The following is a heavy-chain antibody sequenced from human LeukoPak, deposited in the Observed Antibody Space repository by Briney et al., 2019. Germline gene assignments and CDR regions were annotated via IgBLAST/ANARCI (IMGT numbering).Heavy chain of an antibody. CDR1: GFTVSSNY. J-gene: IGHJ5*02. CDR3: ARDPVNYYDSSGYYL. CDR2: IYSGGST. Sequence: GGSLRLSCEASGFTVSSNYMSWVRQAPGKGLEWVSVIYSGGSTYYADSVKGRFTISRDNSKNTLYLQMNSLRAEDTAVYYCARDPVNYYDSSGYYLWGQGTLVTVSS. D-gene: IGHD3-22*01. V-gene: IGHV3-66*02.